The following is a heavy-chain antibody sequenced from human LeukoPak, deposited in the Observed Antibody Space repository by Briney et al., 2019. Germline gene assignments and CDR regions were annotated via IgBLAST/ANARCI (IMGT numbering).Heavy chain of an antibody. V-gene: IGHV1-69*13. D-gene: IGHD3-16*01. Sequence: SVKVSCKASGGTFSSYAISWVRQAPGQGLEWMGGIIPIFGTANYAQKFQGRVTITADESTSTAYMELSSLRSEDTAVYYCARNYVIQKWVPLGLWGQGTLVTVSS. CDR1: GGTFSSYA. CDR2: IIPIFGTA. CDR3: ARNYVIQKWVPLGL. J-gene: IGHJ4*02.